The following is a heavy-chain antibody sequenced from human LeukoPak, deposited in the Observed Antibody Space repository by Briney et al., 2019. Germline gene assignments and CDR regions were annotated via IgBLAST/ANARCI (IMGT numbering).Heavy chain of an antibody. CDR1: GGSISSYY. D-gene: IGHD1-26*01. V-gene: IGHV4-59*01. CDR3: ARGGNYWPQWWFDP. CDR2: IFYSGTT. Sequence: SETLSLTCTVSGGSISSYYWSWIRQPPGKGLEWIGFIFYSGTTNYNPSLKSRVTISVDTSKNQFSLELNSVTPADTAVYYCARGGNYWPQWWFDPWGRGTLVSVSS. J-gene: IGHJ5*02.